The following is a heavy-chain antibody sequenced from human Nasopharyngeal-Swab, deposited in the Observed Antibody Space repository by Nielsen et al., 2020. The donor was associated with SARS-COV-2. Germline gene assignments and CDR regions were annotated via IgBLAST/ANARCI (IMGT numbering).Heavy chain of an antibody. V-gene: IGHV3-23*01. J-gene: IGHJ4*02. CDR2: ISGSGGST. Sequence: WIRQPPGKGLEWVSAISGSGGSTYYADSVKGRFTISRDNSKNTLYLQMNSLRAEDTAVYYCAKGSRGYCSGGSSYLYYFDYWGQGTLVTVSS. D-gene: IGHD2-15*01. CDR3: AKGSRGYCSGGSSYLYYFDY.